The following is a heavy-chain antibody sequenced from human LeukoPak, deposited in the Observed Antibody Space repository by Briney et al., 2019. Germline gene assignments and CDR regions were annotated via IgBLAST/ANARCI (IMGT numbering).Heavy chain of an antibody. CDR2: IYYSGST. CDR3: ARVGQTHCGGDCYSRFYFDY. V-gene: IGHV4-30-4*08. J-gene: IGHJ4*02. D-gene: IGHD2-21*02. CDR1: GGSISSSSYY. Sequence: PSETLSLTCTVSGGSISSSSYYWGWIRQPPGKGLEWVGYIYYSGSTYYNPSLKSRVTISVDTSKNQFSLKLSSVTAADTAVYYCARVGQTHCGGDCYSRFYFDYWGQGTLVTVSS.